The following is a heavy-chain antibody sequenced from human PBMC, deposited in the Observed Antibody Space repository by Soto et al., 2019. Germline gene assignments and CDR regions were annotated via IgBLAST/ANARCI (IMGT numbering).Heavy chain of an antibody. J-gene: IGHJ4*02. V-gene: IGHV3-30*03. CDR3: ARSGPGLVVVVAAVFDS. CDR2: ISYDGSNK. CDR1: GFTFSSYG. Sequence: GGSLRLSCAASGFTFSSYGMHWVRQAPGKGLEWVAVISYDGSNKYYADSVKGRFTISRDNSKNTLYLQMNSLRAEDTAVYYCARSGPGLVVVVAAVFDSWGPGTLVTVPQ. D-gene: IGHD2-15*01.